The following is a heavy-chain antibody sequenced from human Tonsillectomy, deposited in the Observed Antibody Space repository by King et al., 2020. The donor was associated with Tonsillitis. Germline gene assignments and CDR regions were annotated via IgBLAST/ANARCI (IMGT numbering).Heavy chain of an antibody. Sequence: VQLVESGGGLVQPGGSLRLSCSASGFTFKNFAMHWVRQAPGKGLEYVASVKSKGDSTFYADSVKGRFTISRDNSNDTLYLQMSSLRPEDTAVYYCVRGAGRGRASAPFDPWGQGTLVTVSS. J-gene: IGHJ5*02. CDR1: GFTFKNFA. V-gene: IGHV3-64D*06. CDR2: VKSKGDST. CDR3: VRGAGRGRASAPFDP. D-gene: IGHD2-2*01.